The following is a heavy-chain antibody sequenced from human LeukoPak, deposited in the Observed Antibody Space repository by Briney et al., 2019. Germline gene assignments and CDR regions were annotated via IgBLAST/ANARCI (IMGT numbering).Heavy chain of an antibody. J-gene: IGHJ4*02. D-gene: IGHD1-26*01. CDR1: GGSTTSNF. V-gene: IGHV4-59*12. CDR3: SRESGPFCPFGH. CDR2: IHYSGST. Sequence: PSETLSLTCTVSGGSTTSNFWSWIRQPPGKGLEWIGYIHYSGSTKYNPSLKGRVTMSVDTSKNQFSLKLGSVTAADTAVYYCSRESGPFCPFGHWGQGTLVAVSS.